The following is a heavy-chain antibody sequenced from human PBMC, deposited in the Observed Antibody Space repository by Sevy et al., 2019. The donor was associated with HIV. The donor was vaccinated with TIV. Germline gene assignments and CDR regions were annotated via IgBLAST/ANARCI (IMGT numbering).Heavy chain of an antibody. CDR1: GGSINPYS. D-gene: IGHD3-10*01. CDR2: IDYSGST. V-gene: IGHV4-59*01. J-gene: IGHJ3*02. CDR3: ARVGSWYYGSTGNAFDI. Sequence: SETLSLTCTVSGGSINPYSRTWIRQPPGKGLEWIGYIDYSGSTNYNPSLKSRATISADTSKIQFSLKLSSVTAADTAVYYCARVGSWYYGSTGNAFDIWGQGTMVTVS.